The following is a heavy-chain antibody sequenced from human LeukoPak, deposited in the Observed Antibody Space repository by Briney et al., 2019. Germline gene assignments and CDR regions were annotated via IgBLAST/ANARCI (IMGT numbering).Heavy chain of an antibody. Sequence: ASVKVSCKASGYTFTSYDINWVRQATGQGLEWMGWMNPNSGNTGYAQKFQGRVTMTRNTSISTACMELSSLRSEDTAVYYCARRYSSGLYLDYFDYWGQGTLVTVSS. CDR2: MNPNSGNT. V-gene: IGHV1-8*01. J-gene: IGHJ4*02. CDR1: GYTFTSYD. CDR3: ARRYSSGLYLDYFDY. D-gene: IGHD6-19*01.